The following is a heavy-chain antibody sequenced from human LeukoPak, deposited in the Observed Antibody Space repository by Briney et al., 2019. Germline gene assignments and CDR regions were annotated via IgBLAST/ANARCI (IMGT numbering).Heavy chain of an antibody. CDR2: INHSGST. Sequence: SETLSLTCTVSGGSISSYYWSWIRQPPGKGLEWIGEINHSGSTNYNPSLKSRVTISVDTSKNQFSLKLSSVTAADTAVYYCARGGRYDILTGHKYYFDYWGQGTLVTVSS. CDR1: GGSISSYY. D-gene: IGHD3-9*01. J-gene: IGHJ4*02. V-gene: IGHV4-34*01. CDR3: ARGGRYDILTGHKYYFDY.